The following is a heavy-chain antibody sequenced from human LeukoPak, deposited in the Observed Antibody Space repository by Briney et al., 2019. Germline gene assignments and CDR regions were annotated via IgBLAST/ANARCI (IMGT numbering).Heavy chain of an antibody. CDR3: AGLDDFWSGSLGGMDV. J-gene: IGHJ6*02. CDR1: GGSISSSSYY. V-gene: IGHV4-39*01. CDR2: IYYSGST. D-gene: IGHD3-3*01. Sequence: SETLSLTCTVSGGSISSSSYYLGWIRQPPGKGLEWIGSIYYSGSTYYNPSLKSRVTISVDTSKNQFSLKLSSVTAADTAVYYCAGLDDFWSGSLGGMDVWGQGTTVTVSS.